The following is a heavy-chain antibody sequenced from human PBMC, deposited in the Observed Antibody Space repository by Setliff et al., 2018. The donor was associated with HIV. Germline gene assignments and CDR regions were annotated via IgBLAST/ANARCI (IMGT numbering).Heavy chain of an antibody. CDR3: ARTDYGGNSGGNYFDY. V-gene: IGHV1-69*05. J-gene: IGHJ4*02. CDR1: GGTFSSYG. D-gene: IGHD4-17*01. CDR2: IIPIFGTT. Sequence: SVKVSCKTSGGTFSSYGVSWVRQAHGQGLQWMGGIIPIFGTTAYTQRFQGRVTMTTGTATSTAYMEVRRLRSDDTAVYYCARTDYGGNSGGNYFDYWGQGSLGTGSS.